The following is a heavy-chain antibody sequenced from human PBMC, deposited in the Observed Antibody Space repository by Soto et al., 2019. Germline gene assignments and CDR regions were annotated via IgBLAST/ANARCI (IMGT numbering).Heavy chain of an antibody. Sequence: GGSLRLSCEGSGFTVSSHAMTWLRQAPGKGPEWVSTVTADGGTYYADSVKGRFTISRDNSKNTLYLQMNSLKTEDTAVYYCTTDPNSSGWPYWGQGTLVTVSS. D-gene: IGHD6-19*01. CDR1: GFTVSSHA. CDR2: VTADGGT. J-gene: IGHJ4*02. CDR3: TTDPNSSGWPY. V-gene: IGHV3-23*01.